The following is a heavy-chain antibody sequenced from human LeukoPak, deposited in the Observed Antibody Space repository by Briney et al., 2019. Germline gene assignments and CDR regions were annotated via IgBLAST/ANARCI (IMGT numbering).Heavy chain of an antibody. J-gene: IGHJ2*01. V-gene: IGHV3-23*01. Sequence: PGGSLRLSCAASGFTFSSYAMSWVRQAPGKGLEWVSAISGSGGSTYYADSVKGRFTISRDNSKNTLYLQMNSLRAEDTAVYYCAKFPRGLVTAIYWYFDLWGRGTLVTVSS. D-gene: IGHD2-21*02. CDR2: ISGSGGST. CDR3: AKFPRGLVTAIYWYFDL. CDR1: GFTFSSYA.